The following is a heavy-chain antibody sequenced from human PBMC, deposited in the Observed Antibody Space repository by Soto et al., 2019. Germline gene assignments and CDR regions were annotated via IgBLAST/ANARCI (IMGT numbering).Heavy chain of an antibody. CDR2: ISYDGSNK. D-gene: IGHD3-3*01. CDR3: ARDLFHDSTLPPGYYYYYGMDV. V-gene: IGHV3-30-3*01. J-gene: IGHJ6*02. CDR1: GFRLRSSA. Sequence: GGSLRLSCAASGFRLRSSAMHWVRQAPGKGLEWVAVISYDGSNKYYADSVKGRFTISRDNSKNTLYLQMNSLRAEDTAVYYCARDLFHDSTLPPGYYYYYGMDVWGQGTTVTVSS.